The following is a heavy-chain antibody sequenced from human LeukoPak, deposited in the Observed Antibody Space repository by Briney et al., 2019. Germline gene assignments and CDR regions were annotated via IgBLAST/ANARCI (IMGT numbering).Heavy chain of an antibody. CDR2: IYTSGST. V-gene: IGHV4-4*09. D-gene: IGHD1-26*01. CDR1: GGSISSYY. Sequence: SETLSLTCTVSGGSISSYYWSWIRQPPGKVLEWIGYIYTSGSTNYNPSLKSRVTISVDTSKNQFSLKLSSVTAADTAVYYCARHMLMSGSYTSFDYWGQGTLVTVSS. J-gene: IGHJ4*02. CDR3: ARHMLMSGSYTSFDY.